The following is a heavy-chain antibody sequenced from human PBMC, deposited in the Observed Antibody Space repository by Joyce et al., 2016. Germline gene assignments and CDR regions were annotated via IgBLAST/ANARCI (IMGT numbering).Heavy chain of an antibody. CDR3: AKDIGRGIQFSLVLDH. Sequence: EVHLVESGGVVVQSGGSLRLSCEASGFTFAESTMHWVRQVPGKGFEWVCLINPDGDGTYCAESVMGRFTISRDNRKNSLFLQMNNLRSQDTAFYFCAKDIGRGIQFSLVLDHWGQGTLVTVST. V-gene: IGHV3-43*01. D-gene: IGHD5-18*01. CDR1: GFTFAEST. CDR2: INPDGDGT. J-gene: IGHJ4*02.